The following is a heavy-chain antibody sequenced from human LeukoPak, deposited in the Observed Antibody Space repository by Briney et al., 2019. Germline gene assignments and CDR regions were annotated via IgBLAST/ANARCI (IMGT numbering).Heavy chain of an antibody. Sequence: SETLSLTCTVSSGSLNSDGYYWSWIRQPAGKGLEWIGRVYSSGSANYSPSLKSRVIISIDTSKNQFSLRLSSVTAADTAVYYCARVYRKDVYNFDGFDIWGQGTMVTVS. CDR3: ARVYRKDVYNFDGFDI. CDR1: SGSLNSDGYY. D-gene: IGHD5-24*01. J-gene: IGHJ3*02. V-gene: IGHV4-61*02. CDR2: VYSSGSA.